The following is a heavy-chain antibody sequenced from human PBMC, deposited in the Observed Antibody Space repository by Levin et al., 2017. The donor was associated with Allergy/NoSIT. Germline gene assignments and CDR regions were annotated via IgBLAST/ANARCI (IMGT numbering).Heavy chain of an antibody. CDR3: ARTYYYGSGSYYHFDY. D-gene: IGHD3-10*01. Sequence: ASVKVSCKASGGTFSSYAISWVRQAPGQGLEWMGGIIPIFGTANYAQKFQGRVTITADESTSTAYMELSSLRSEDTAVYYCARTYYYGSGSYYHFDYWGQGTLVTVSS. CDR1: GGTFSSYA. J-gene: IGHJ4*02. V-gene: IGHV1-69*13. CDR2: IIPIFGTA.